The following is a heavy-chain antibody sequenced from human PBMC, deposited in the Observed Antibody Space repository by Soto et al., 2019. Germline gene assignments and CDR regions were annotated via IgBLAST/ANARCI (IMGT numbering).Heavy chain of an antibody. CDR3: AKDHERRGSGSYPYFDY. CDR1: GFTFSSYG. V-gene: IGHV3-30*18. D-gene: IGHD3-10*01. CDR2: ISYDGSSK. J-gene: IGHJ4*02. Sequence: PGGSLRLSCAASGFTFSSYGMYWVRQAPGKGLEWVAVISYDGSSKYYADSVKGRLTISRDNSENTLYLQMNSLRAEDTAVYYCAKDHERRGSGSYPYFDYWGQGTLVTVSS.